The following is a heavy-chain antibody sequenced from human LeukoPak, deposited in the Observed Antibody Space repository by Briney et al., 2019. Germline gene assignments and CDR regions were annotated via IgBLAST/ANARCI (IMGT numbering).Heavy chain of an antibody. CDR2: INPNRSDT. V-gene: IGHV1-2*02. J-gene: IGHJ4*02. D-gene: IGHD4-17*01. CDR1: GYTFTYNY. CDR3: TRDLLGFATTPLSD. Sequence: ASVRVSCKASGYTFTYNYIHWVRQAPGHGLEWMGWINPNRSDTNYAQKFQGRVTMTRDTSISTAFMELTRLTSDDTAVYYCTRDLLGFATTPLSDWGQGTLVTVSS.